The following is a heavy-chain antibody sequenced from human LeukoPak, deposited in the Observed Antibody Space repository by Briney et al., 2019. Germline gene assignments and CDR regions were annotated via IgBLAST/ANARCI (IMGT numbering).Heavy chain of an antibody. Sequence: SETLSLTCAVYGGSFSGYYWSWIRQPPGKGLEWIGEINHSGSTNYNASLKSRVTISVDTSKNQFSLKLSSVTAADTAVYYCARGRGYNWNDVGNWFDPWGQGTLVTVSS. D-gene: IGHD1-1*01. V-gene: IGHV4-34*01. CDR1: GGSFSGYY. CDR2: INHSGST. J-gene: IGHJ5*02. CDR3: ARGRGYNWNDVGNWFDP.